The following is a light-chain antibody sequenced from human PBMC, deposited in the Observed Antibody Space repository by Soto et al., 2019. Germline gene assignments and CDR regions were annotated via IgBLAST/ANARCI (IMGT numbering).Light chain of an antibody. Sequence: QAVVTQEPSLTVSPGGTVTLTCALTTGAVTSGYYPNWFQRKPGQALRTLIYRTSNKHSWTPARLSGSLLGGKAALTLSGVQPEDEADYYCVLLYGGAWVFGGGTKLTVL. CDR2: RTS. V-gene: IGLV7-43*01. CDR1: TGAVTSGYY. J-gene: IGLJ3*02. CDR3: VLLYGGAWV.